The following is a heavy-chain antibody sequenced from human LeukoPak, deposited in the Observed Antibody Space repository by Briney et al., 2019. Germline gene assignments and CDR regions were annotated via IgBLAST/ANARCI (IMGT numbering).Heavy chain of an antibody. CDR1: GFTFSDYY. J-gene: IGHJ3*02. V-gene: IGHV3-11*01. CDR2: ISSSGSTI. Sequence: GGSLRLSCAASGFTFSDYYMSWIRQAPGKGLEWISYISSSGSTIYNADSVKGRFTLSRDNAKNSLSLQMNSLRAEDTAVYYCAKSTSHRIDAFDIWGQGTMVTVSS. D-gene: IGHD2-2*01. CDR3: AKSTSHRIDAFDI.